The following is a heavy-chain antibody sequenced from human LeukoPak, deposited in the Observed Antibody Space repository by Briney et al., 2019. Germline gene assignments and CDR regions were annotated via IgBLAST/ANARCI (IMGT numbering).Heavy chain of an antibody. D-gene: IGHD3-22*01. CDR1: GYSFTNYW. CDR3: ARATYYYDSSSYYYYFDY. CDR2: IYPGDSET. V-gene: IGHV5-51*01. J-gene: IGHJ4*02. Sequence: GSLKISCKGSGYSFTNYWIGWVRQMPGKGLEWMGIIYPGDSETIYSPSFQGQVTISADKSISTAYLQWSSLKASGTAMYYCARATYYYDSSSYYYYFDYWGQGTLVTVSS.